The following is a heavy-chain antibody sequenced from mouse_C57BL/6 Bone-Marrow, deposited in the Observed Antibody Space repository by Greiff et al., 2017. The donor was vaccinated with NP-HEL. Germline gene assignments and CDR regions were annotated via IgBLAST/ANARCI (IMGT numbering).Heavy chain of an antibody. CDR2: IWSGGST. J-gene: IGHJ4*01. D-gene: IGHD1-1*01. CDR3: ASLRSPMDY. Sequence: VMLVESGPGLVQPSQSLSITCTVSGFSLTSYGVHWVRQSPGKGLEWLGVIWSGGSTDYNAAFISRLSISKDNSKSQVFFKMNSLQADDTAIYYCASLRSPMDYWGQGTSVTVSS. CDR1: GFSLTSYG. V-gene: IGHV2-2*01.